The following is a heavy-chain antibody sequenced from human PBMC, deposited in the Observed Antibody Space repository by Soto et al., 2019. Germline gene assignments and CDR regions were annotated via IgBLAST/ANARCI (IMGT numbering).Heavy chain of an antibody. CDR3: ARRWGYSFDY. D-gene: IGHD7-27*01. Sequence: QLQLQESGPGLVKPSETLSLTCTVSGGSISSYYWGWIRRPPGKGLEWIGSIYYSGSTYYNPSLTSRGTISVETSKNQFSLKLSSVTAADTAVYYCARRWGYSFDYWGQGTLVTVSS. V-gene: IGHV4-39*01. CDR1: GGSISSYY. J-gene: IGHJ4*02. CDR2: IYYSGST.